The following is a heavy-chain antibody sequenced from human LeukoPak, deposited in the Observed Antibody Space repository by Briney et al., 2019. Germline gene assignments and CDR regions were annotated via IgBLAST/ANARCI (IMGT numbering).Heavy chain of an antibody. V-gene: IGHV1-69*13. CDR3: ARAEVPDAIYYYYGMDV. CDR1: GGTFSSYA. Sequence: GASVKVSCKASGGTFSSYAISWVRQAPGQGLEWMGGIIPIFGTANYAQKFQGRVTITADESTSTAYMELSSLRSEDTAVCYCARAEVPDAIYYYYGMDVWGKGTTVTVSS. D-gene: IGHD2-2*01. J-gene: IGHJ6*04. CDR2: IIPIFGTA.